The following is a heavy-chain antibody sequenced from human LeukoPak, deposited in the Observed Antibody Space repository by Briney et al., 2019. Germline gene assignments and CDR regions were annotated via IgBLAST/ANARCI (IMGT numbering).Heavy chain of an antibody. CDR1: GISLSNYG. CDR3: AKRGVVIRGILVIGYHQEAYHYDF. Sequence: PGGSLRLSCVVSGISLSNYGMTWVRQAPGKGLEWVSYISERGGGTMYADSVKGRFTISRDTSLNTLYLQMNNLRAGDTAVYFCAKRGVVIRGILVIGYHQEAYHYDFWGQGVMVTVSS. J-gene: IGHJ4*02. D-gene: IGHD3-10*01. CDR2: ISERGGGT. V-gene: IGHV3-23*01.